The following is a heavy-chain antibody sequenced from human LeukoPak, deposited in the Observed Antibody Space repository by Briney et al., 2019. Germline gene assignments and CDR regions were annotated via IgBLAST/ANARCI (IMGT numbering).Heavy chain of an antibody. CDR3: AGEGGSYLYYFDY. CDR1: GGSFSGYY. Sequence: SETLTLTCAVYGGSFSGYYWSWIRQPPGKGLEWIGEINHSGSTNYNPSLKSRVIISVDTSTDQFSLKLSSVTAADTAVYYCAGEGGSYLYYFDYWGQGTLVTVSP. J-gene: IGHJ4*02. V-gene: IGHV4-34*01. D-gene: IGHD3-16*02. CDR2: INHSGST.